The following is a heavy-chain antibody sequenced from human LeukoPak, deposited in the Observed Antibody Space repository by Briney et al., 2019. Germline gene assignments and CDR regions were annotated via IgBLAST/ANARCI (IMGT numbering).Heavy chain of an antibody. V-gene: IGHV3-11*01. D-gene: IGHD4-17*01. J-gene: IGHJ4*02. Sequence: GGSLRLSCAASGFTFSDYYMSWIRQAPGKGLEWVSYISSSGSTIYYADSVKGRFTISRDNAKNSLYLQMNSLRAEDTAVYYCAKRVGDYGDYQDLGYWGQGTLVTVSS. CDR3: AKRVGDYGDYQDLGY. CDR1: GFTFSDYY. CDR2: ISSSGSTI.